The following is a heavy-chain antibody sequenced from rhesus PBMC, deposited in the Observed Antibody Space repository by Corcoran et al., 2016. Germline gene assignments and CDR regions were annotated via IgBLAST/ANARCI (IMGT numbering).Heavy chain of an antibody. CDR1: GGSISSSPW. Sequence: QVQLQESGPGLVKPSETLSLTCAVSGGSISSSPWWSWIRQPPGKGLEWIGYIRGSSGSTYYNPSLKSRVTISKDTSKNQFSLKLSSVTAADTAVYYCARAGYTSRQGFDYWGQGVLVTVSS. D-gene: IGHD5-36*01. V-gene: IGHV4S19*01. CDR3: ARAGYTSRQGFDY. CDR2: IRGSSGST. J-gene: IGHJ4*01.